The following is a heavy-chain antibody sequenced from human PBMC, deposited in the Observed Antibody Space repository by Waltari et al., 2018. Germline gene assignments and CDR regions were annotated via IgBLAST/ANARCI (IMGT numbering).Heavy chain of an antibody. D-gene: IGHD6-19*01. CDR3: ARGLLRSRYYMDV. J-gene: IGHJ6*03. Sequence: QVQLQQWGAGLLKPSETLSLTCAVYGGSFSGYYWSWIRQPPGKGLEWIGEINHSGRTNYNPSLKRRVTISVDTSKNQFSLKLSSVTAADTAVYYCARGLLRSRYYMDVWGKGTTVTVSS. CDR1: GGSFSGYY. V-gene: IGHV4-34*01. CDR2: INHSGRT.